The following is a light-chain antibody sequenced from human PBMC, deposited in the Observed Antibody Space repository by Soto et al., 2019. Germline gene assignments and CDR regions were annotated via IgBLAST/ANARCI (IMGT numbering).Light chain of an antibody. J-gene: IGLJ1*01. Sequence: QAVLTQPPSASGTPGQGVTISCSGSYSNIVSNYVFWYQQLPGTAPKLLIYNDNQRPSGVPDRFSGSKSGTSASLAISGLRSEDEADYYCAAWDDRLSGDVFGTGTKLTVL. CDR3: AAWDDRLSGDV. CDR2: NDN. V-gene: IGLV1-47*02. CDR1: YSNIVSNY.